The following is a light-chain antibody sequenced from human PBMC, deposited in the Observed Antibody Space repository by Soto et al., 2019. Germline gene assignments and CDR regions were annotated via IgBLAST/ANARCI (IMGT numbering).Light chain of an antibody. CDR2: DVT. V-gene: IGLV2-14*01. CDR3: AAWDESLSGSYV. Sequence: SVLSQPASVSGSPGQSITISCTGTSXDVGGFEYVSWYQHQPGKAPKLIIYDVTKRPSGVSNRFSGSKSGTSASLAISGLRSEDEADYYCAAWDESLSGSYVFGTGTKVTVL. J-gene: IGLJ1*01. CDR1: SXDVGGFEY.